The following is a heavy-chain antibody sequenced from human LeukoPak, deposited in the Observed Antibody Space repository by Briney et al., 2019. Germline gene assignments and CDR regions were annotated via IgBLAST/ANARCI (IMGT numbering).Heavy chain of an antibody. Sequence: TGGSLRLSCAASGFTVSSNYMSWVRQAPGKGLEWVSVIYSGGSTYYADSVKGRFTISRDNSKNTLYLQMNSPRAEDTAVYYCATPYSSGFYYYGMDVWGQGTTVTVSS. CDR2: IYSGGST. V-gene: IGHV3-66*04. J-gene: IGHJ6*02. CDR3: ATPYSSGFYYYGMDV. D-gene: IGHD6-19*01. CDR1: GFTVSSNY.